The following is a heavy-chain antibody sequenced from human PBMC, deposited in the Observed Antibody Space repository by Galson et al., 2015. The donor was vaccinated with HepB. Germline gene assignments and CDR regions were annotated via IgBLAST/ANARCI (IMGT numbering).Heavy chain of an antibody. D-gene: IGHD3-10*01. Sequence: SLRLSCAASGFTFGDYAMSWLRQAPGKGLEWVGFIRSKAYGGTTEYAASVKGRFTISRDDSKSIAYLQMNSLKTEDTAVYYCTRQKFRGSGSYLVGPWGQGTLVTVSS. J-gene: IGHJ5*02. CDR3: TRQKFRGSGSYLVGP. CDR1: GFTFGDYA. CDR2: IRSKAYGGTT. V-gene: IGHV3-49*03.